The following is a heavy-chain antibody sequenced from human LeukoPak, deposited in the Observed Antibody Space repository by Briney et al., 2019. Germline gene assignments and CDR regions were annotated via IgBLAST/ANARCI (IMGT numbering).Heavy chain of an antibody. Sequence: ASVKVSCKASGYTFTSYGISWVRQVPGQGLEWMGWISAYNGNTNYAQKLQGRVTMTTDTSTSTAYMELRSLRSDDTAVYYCARGYDFWSGYYHFDYWGQGTLVTVSS. J-gene: IGHJ4*02. CDR2: ISAYNGNT. CDR3: ARGYDFWSGYYHFDY. D-gene: IGHD3-3*01. V-gene: IGHV1-18*01. CDR1: GYTFTSYG.